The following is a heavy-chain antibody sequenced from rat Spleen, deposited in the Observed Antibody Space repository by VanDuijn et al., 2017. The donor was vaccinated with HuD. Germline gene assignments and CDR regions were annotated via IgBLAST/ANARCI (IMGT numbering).Heavy chain of an antibody. J-gene: IGHJ3*01. CDR3: TSHGARISRFAY. Sequence: EVQLVESGGDLVQPGRALKISCAASGFTFSNYGMHWIRQAPTKGLEWVASISPSGGTTYYRDSVKGRFTISRDNAKSTLSLQMDSLRSEDTATYYCTSHGARISRFAYWGQGTLVTVSS. V-gene: IGHV5-19*01. CDR1: GFTFSNYG. CDR2: ISPSGGTT. D-gene: IGHD2-7*01.